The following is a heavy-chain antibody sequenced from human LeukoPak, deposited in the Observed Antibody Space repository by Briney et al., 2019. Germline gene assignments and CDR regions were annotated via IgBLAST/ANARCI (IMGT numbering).Heavy chain of an antibody. V-gene: IGHV3-30*02. D-gene: IGHD2-21*02. J-gene: IGHJ4*02. CDR2: IRSDGSNK. CDR3: AKGVKHIVVVTAQHFFDY. Sequence: GGSLRLSCAASGLTFGSYGMHWVRQASGKGLEWVTFIRSDGSNKYYADSVKGRFTISRDNSKTTLYLQMNTLRPDDTAVYYCAKGVKHIVVVTAQHFFDYWGQGTLVTVSS. CDR1: GLTFGSYG.